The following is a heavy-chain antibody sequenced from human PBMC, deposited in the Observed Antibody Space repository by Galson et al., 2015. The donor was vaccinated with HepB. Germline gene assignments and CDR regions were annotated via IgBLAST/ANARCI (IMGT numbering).Heavy chain of an antibody. Sequence: SVKVSCKASGYTFTGYYMHWVRQAPGQGLEWMGWINPNSGGTNYAQKFQGWVTMTRDTSISTAYMELSRLRSDDTAVYYCARELRLSDYYYGMDVWGQGTTVTVSS. CDR1: GYTFTGYY. V-gene: IGHV1-2*04. D-gene: IGHD4-17*01. CDR2: INPNSGGT. J-gene: IGHJ6*02. CDR3: ARELRLSDYYYGMDV.